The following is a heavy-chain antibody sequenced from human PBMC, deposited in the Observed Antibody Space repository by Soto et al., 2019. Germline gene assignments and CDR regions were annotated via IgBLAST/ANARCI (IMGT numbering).Heavy chain of an antibody. CDR1: GFTFSSYG. Sequence: PVGSLRLSCAASGFTFSSYGMHWVRQAPGKGLEWVAVIWYDGSNKYYADSVKGRFTISRDNSKNTLYLQMNSLRAEDTAVYYCARAPVGAIGFVDYWGQGTLVTVSS. V-gene: IGHV3-33*01. D-gene: IGHD1-26*01. J-gene: IGHJ4*02. CDR2: IWYDGSNK. CDR3: ARAPVGAIGFVDY.